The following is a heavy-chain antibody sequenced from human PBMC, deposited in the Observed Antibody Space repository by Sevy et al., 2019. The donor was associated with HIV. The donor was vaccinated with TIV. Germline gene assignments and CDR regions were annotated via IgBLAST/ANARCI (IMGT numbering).Heavy chain of an antibody. J-gene: IGHJ4*02. CDR1: GFRFTKYS. D-gene: IGHD5-18*01. Sequence: GGSLRLSCAASGFRFTKYSMNWVRQAPGKGLEWVSYISDTGRTIYYADSVKGRFTISRDNAKNSLYLNMNSLSEEDTAVYYCAGDPDTPMACYFDSWGQGTLVTVSS. V-gene: IGHV3-48*02. CDR2: ISDTGRTI. CDR3: AGDPDTPMACYFDS.